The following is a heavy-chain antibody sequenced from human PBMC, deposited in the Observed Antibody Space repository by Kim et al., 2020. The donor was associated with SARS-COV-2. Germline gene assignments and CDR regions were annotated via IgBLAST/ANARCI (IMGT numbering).Heavy chain of an antibody. J-gene: IGHJ4*02. V-gene: IGHV4-31*02. D-gene: IGHD3-22*01. CDR3: ARDFYSSGYDYFDY. Sequence: TSLKRRVTVSVDPSKNQFSLKLSSWTAADTAVYYCARDFYSSGYDYFDYWGKGTLVTVSS.